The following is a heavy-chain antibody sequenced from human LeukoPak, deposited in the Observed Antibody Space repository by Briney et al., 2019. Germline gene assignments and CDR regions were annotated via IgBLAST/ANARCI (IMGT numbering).Heavy chain of an antibody. J-gene: IGHJ4*02. CDR2: IYYSGST. CDR3: ARVYSVVVAATPLYYFDY. Sequence: SETLSLTCTVSGGSISRYYWSWLRQPPGKGLEWIGYIYYSGSTNYNPSLKSRVTISVDTSKNQFSLKLSSVTAADTAVYYCARVYSVVVAATPLYYFDYWGQGTLVTVSS. D-gene: IGHD2-15*01. V-gene: IGHV4-59*12. CDR1: GGSISRYY.